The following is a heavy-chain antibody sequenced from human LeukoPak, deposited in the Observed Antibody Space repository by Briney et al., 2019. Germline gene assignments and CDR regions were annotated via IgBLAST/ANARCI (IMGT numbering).Heavy chain of an antibody. CDR3: ARGEAGNHPYFDY. CDR1: GFTFSSYA. V-gene: IGHV3-30*04. Sequence: PGGSLRLSCAASGFTFSSYAMHWVRQAPGKGLEWVAVISYDGSNKYYADSVKGRFTISRDNSKNTLYLQMNSLRAEDTAVYCCARGEAGNHPYFDYWGQGTLVTVSS. D-gene: IGHD4-23*01. J-gene: IGHJ4*02. CDR2: ISYDGSNK.